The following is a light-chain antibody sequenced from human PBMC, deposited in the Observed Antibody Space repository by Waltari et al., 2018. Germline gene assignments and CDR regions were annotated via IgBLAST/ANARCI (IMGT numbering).Light chain of an antibody. J-gene: IGKJ1*01. Sequence: AIRMTQSPSSLPASIGDRVTISCRASPGVSTYLAWYQQKPGKAPSLLIHAASTLQSGVPSRFSGSGTGTDFTLTITCLQSEDFATYYCQQYHDYPWTFGQGTKVDI. CDR1: PGVSTY. CDR3: QQYHDYPWT. V-gene: IGKV1-8*01. CDR2: AAS.